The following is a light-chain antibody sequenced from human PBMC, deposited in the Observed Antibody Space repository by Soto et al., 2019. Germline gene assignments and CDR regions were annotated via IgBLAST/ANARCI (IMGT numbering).Light chain of an antibody. J-gene: IGKJ2*01. CDR2: GAS. V-gene: IGKV1-39*01. Sequence: DIQMTQSPSSLSASVGDRVTITCRASQSINNYLNLHQQKPGEAPKHMVYGASSLKSGVPSRFSGSASGTDFTSANTILHPEDFATYYCQQSYSTPFTFGMETKLEIK. CDR3: QQSYSTPFT. CDR1: QSINNY.